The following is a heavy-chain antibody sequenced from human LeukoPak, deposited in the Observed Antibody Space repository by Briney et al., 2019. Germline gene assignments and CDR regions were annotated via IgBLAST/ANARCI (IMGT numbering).Heavy chain of an antibody. CDR2: ISYDGSKT. CDR1: GFIFSTYG. CDR3: ARLPPSVFGVGTGDFDY. V-gene: IGHV3-30*03. D-gene: IGHD2-8*02. Sequence: PGKSLRLSCAVSGFIFSTYGMYWVRQAPGKGLESVAVISYDGSKTYYADSVKGRSTISRDNPKNTVYLQLNSLRAEDTAVYYCARLPPSVFGVGTGDFDYWGQGTLVTVSS. J-gene: IGHJ4*02.